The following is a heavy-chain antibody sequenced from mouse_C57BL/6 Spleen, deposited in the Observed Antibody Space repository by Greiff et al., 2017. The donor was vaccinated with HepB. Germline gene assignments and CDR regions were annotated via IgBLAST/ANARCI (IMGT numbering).Heavy chain of an antibody. D-gene: IGHD2-5*01. CDR3: ARHSNFDY. Sequence: QVQLQQPGAELVKPGASVKLSCKASGYTFTSYWMQWVKQRPGQGLEWIGEIDPSDSYTNYNQKLKGKATLTVDTSSSTAYMQLSSLTSEDSAVYYCARHSNFDYWGQGTTLTVSS. CDR2: IDPSDSYT. V-gene: IGHV1-50*01. CDR1: GYTFTSYW. J-gene: IGHJ2*01.